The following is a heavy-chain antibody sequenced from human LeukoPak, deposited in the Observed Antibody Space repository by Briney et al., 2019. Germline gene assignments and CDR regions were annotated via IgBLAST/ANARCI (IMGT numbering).Heavy chain of an antibody. D-gene: IGHD4-23*01. CDR2: IESKTDGGTT. V-gene: IGHV3-15*04. Sequence: GGSLRLSCAASGFSFSDAWMSWVRQIPGKGLEWVGRIESKTDGGTTDYAAPVKGRFTISRDDSTNTLYLQMNSLKSEDTAVYYCARGAPDYGGIIDYWGQGTLVTVSS. CDR3: ARGAPDYGGIIDY. CDR1: GFSFSDAW. J-gene: IGHJ4*02.